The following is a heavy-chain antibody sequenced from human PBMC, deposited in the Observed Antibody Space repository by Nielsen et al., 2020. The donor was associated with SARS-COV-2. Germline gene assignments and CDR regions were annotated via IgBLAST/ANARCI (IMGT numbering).Heavy chain of an antibody. D-gene: IGHD6-19*01. V-gene: IGHV3-20*04. CDR3: AKRSGYTSGWYGDY. CDR1: GFTFDDYG. J-gene: IGHJ4*02. CDR2: INWNGGST. Sequence: GESLKISCAASGFTFDDYGMSWVRQAPGKGLEWVSGINWNGGSTGYADSVKGRFTISRDNAKNSLSLQMNSLRAEDTAVYYCAKRSGYTSGWYGDYWGQGTLVTVSS.